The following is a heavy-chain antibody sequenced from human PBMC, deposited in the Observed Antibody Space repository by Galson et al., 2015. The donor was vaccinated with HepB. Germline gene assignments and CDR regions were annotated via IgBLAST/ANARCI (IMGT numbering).Heavy chain of an antibody. CDR3: ARERGHCSGTSCYGFDY. V-gene: IGHV4-59*01. J-gene: IGHJ4*02. CDR1: GGSISSYY. D-gene: IGHD2-2*01. CDR2: IYYSGST. Sequence: ETLSLTCTVSGGSISSYYWSWIRQPPGKGLEWIGYIYYSGSTNYNPSLKSRVTISVDTSKNQFSLKLSSVTAADTAVYYCARERGHCSGTSCYGFDYWGQGTLVTVSS.